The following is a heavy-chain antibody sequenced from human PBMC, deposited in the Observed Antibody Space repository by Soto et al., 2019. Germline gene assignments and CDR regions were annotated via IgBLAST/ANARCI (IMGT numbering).Heavy chain of an antibody. D-gene: IGHD6-19*01. J-gene: IGHJ5*02. CDR3: ARVYSSGWSDWFDP. CDR2: ISAYNGNT. CDR1: GYTFIGYY. Sequence: ASVKVSCKASGYTFIGYYIHWVRQAPGQGLEWMGWISAYNGNTNYAQKLQGRVTMTTDTSTSTAYMELRSLRSDDTAVYYCARVYSSGWSDWFDPWGQGTLVTVSS. V-gene: IGHV1-18*04.